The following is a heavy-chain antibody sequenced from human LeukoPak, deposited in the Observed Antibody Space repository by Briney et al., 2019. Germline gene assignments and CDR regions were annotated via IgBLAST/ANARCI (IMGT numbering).Heavy chain of an antibody. D-gene: IGHD1-26*01. CDR2: ISYDGRNK. J-gene: IGHJ6*04. V-gene: IGHV3-30*04. CDR1: GFTFNTYA. CDR3: ARGGPLYYYYGLDV. Sequence: PGGSLRLSCATSGFTFNTYAFHWVRQAPGKGLEWVAVISYDGRNKYFADSMQGRFTISRDNSKNTLYLQMSSLRAEDTAVYYCARGGPLYYYYGLDVWGKGTTVTVSS.